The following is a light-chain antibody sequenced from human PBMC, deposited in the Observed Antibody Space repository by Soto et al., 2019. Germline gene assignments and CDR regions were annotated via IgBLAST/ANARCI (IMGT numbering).Light chain of an antibody. V-gene: IGLV2-11*01. Sequence: QSVLTQPRSVSGSPGQSFTISCTLISMDVGAYNYVSWYQHNTGKAPKLLIYDVNKRPSGVPDRFSGSKFGNTASLTISGLQADDEATFYCCSYAGSYDYVFGTGTKVTVL. CDR2: DVN. CDR3: CSYAGSYDYV. J-gene: IGLJ1*01. CDR1: SMDVGAYNY.